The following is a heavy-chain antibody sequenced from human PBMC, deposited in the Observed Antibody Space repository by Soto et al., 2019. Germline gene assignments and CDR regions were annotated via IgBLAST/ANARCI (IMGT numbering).Heavy chain of an antibody. V-gene: IGHV3-23*01. D-gene: IGHD3-16*01. CDR2: ISATGGVT. CDR3: AKDRREGGNSAFYFDF. CDR1: GFKFSNYA. Sequence: GGSLRLCCAASGFKFSNYAMSWVRQAPGKGLEWASLISATGGVTDYTGSLKGRFTISRDNSQNTLYLQVHSLTAEDTAVYYCAKDRREGGNSAFYFDFWGQGAQVTASS. J-gene: IGHJ4*02.